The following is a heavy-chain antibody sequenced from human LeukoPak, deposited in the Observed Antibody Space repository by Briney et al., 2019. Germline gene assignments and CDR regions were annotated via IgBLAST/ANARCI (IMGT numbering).Heavy chain of an antibody. J-gene: IGHJ3*02. D-gene: IGHD3-22*01. V-gene: IGHV4-59*01. CDR1: GGSFSGYY. CDR2: IYYSGST. CDR3: ARGTLFYYDSSGISGGAYDI. Sequence: PSETLSLTCAVYGGSFSGYYWSWIRQPPGKGLEWIGYIYYSGSTNYNPSLTSRVTISVDTSKNQFSLKLSSVTAADTAMYYCARGTLFYYDSSGISGGAYDIWGQGTMVTVSS.